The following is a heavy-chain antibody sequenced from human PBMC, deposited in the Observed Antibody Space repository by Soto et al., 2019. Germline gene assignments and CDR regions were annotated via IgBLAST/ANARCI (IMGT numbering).Heavy chain of an antibody. CDR3: ARESFYGGDFEY. CDR2: IYYSGTT. CDR1: GDSITSGDYY. Sequence: QVQLQESGPGLVKPSQTLSLTCTVSGDSITSGDYYWSWIRQSPGKGLEWIGYIYYSGTTYYNPSLKSQITISIDTSNNQFSLKLRSVTAADTAIYYCARESFYGGDFEYWGQGSLVTVAS. J-gene: IGHJ4*02. V-gene: IGHV4-30-4*01. D-gene: IGHD4-17*01.